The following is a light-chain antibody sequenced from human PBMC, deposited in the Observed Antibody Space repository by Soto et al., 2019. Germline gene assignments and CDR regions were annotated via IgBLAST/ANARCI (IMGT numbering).Light chain of an antibody. CDR1: QSVSSY. Sequence: EIVLTQSPGTLSLSPGERATLSCRASQSVSSYLAWYQQKPGQAPRLLIYDASNRATGIPVRFSGSGSGTDFTLTISSLEPEDFAVYYCQQRSNWPPTFGQGTKVEIK. J-gene: IGKJ1*01. V-gene: IGKV3-11*01. CDR3: QQRSNWPPT. CDR2: DAS.